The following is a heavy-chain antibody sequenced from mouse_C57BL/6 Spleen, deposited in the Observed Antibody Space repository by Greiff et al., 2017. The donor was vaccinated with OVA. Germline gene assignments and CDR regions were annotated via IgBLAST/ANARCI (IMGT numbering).Heavy chain of an antibody. CDR1: GYTFTSYW. V-gene: IGHV1-69*01. CDR2: IDPSDSYT. J-gene: IGHJ2*01. Sequence: VQLQQPGAELVMPGASVKLSCKASGYTFTSYWMHWVKQRPGQGLEWIGEIDPSDSYTNYNQKFKGKATLTVDKSSSTAYMQLSNLTSEDSAVYDCARLTTVVATDYFDYWGQGTTLTVSS. D-gene: IGHD1-1*01. CDR3: ARLTTVVATDYFDY.